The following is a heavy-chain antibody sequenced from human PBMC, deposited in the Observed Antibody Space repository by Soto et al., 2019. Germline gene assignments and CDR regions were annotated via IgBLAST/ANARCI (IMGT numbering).Heavy chain of an antibody. Sequence: ETLPLSWAVYGGSFSRYYWSWIRQPPGKGLEWIGEINHIGSTNYNPSLKSRVTISVDTSKNQFSMNFGSVPAADTAVYYCEIVAGSPYYYGMDVWGQGTTVTFSS. CDR1: GGSFSRYY. CDR3: EIVAGSPYYYGMDV. D-gene: IGHD6-19*01. V-gene: IGHV4-34*01. CDR2: INHIGST. J-gene: IGHJ6*02.